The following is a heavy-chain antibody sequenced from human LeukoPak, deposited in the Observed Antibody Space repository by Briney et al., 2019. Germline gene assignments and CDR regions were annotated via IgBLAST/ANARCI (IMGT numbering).Heavy chain of an antibody. CDR1: GGSITDYY. D-gene: IGHD4-17*01. J-gene: IGHJ2*01. V-gene: IGHV4-59*04. CDR2: IYYSGSS. Sequence: SETLSLTCTVSGGSITDYYWSWIRQPPGKGPEWIASIYYSGSSYYNPSLKSRATISVDTSKDQFSLRLSSVTASDTAVYYCARTSYGDYGYFDLWGRGTLVTVSS. CDR3: ARTSYGDYGYFDL.